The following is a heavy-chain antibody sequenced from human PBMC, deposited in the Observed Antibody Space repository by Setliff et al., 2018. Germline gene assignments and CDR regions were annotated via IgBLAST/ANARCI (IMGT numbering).Heavy chain of an antibody. CDR1: GGSINNYY. CDR3: ARDGDYFGSGNRFDP. CDR2: ISYSGKT. J-gene: IGHJ5*02. D-gene: IGHD3-10*01. V-gene: IGHV4-59*01. Sequence: SETLSLTCTVSGGSINNYYWSWVRQPPGKGLEWLGYISYSGKTNYNPSRKSRVTMSVDTSKNQFSLKVDSVTAADTAMYYCARDGDYFGSGNRFDPWGQGTLVTVSS.